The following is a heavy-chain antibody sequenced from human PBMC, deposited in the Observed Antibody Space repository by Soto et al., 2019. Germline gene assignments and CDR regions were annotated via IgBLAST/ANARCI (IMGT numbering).Heavy chain of an antibody. V-gene: IGHV4-34*01. CDR2: INHSGST. D-gene: IGHD1-1*01. J-gene: IGHJ1*01. CDR1: GGSFSGYY. Sequence: SETLSLTCAVYGGSFSGYYWSWIRQPPGKGLEWIGEINHSGSTNYNPSLKSRVTISVDTSKNQFSLKLSSVTAADTAVYYCARATTFYFYLGFPQVPKGTYSQHWAQGTMGNVS. CDR3: ARATTFYFYLGFPQVPKGTYSQH.